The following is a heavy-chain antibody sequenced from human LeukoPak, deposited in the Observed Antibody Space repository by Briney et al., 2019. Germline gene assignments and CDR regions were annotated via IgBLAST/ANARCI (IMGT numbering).Heavy chain of an antibody. J-gene: IGHJ4*02. V-gene: IGHV3-30*18. CDR2: ISYDGSNK. Sequence: PGRSLRLSCAASGFTFSSYGMHWVRQAPGKRLEWVAVISYDGSNKYYADSVKGRFTISRDNSKNTLYLLMNSLRAEDTAVYYCANTRNGVLDYWGQGTLVTVSS. CDR1: GFTFSSYG. D-gene: IGHD4-17*01. CDR3: ANTRNGVLDY.